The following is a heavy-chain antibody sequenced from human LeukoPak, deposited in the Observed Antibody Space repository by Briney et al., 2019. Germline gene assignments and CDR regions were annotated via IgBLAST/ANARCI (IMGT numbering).Heavy chain of an antibody. CDR1: GYSISSSNW. CDR3: ARGLSSGWLLSVDY. Sequence: SETLSLTCTVSGYSISSSNWWSWVRQPPEKGLEWIGEIYHSGSTNYNPSLKSRVTISVDTSKNQFSLKLSSVTAADTAVYYCARGLSSGWLLSVDYWGQGTLVTVSS. J-gene: IGHJ4*02. CDR2: IYHSGST. D-gene: IGHD6-19*01. V-gene: IGHV4-4*02.